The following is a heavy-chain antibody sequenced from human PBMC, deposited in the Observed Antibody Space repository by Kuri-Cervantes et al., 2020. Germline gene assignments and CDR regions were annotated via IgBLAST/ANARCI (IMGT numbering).Heavy chain of an antibody. Sequence: GESLKISCKGSGYSFTSYWIGWVRQMPGKGLEWMGIIYPGDSDTRYSPSFQGQVTISADKSISTAYLQWSSLKASDTAMYYCARREKYCSGGSRVSFDYWGQGTLVTVSS. D-gene: IGHD2-15*01. V-gene: IGHV5-51*01. CDR2: IYPGDSDT. CDR3: ARREKYCSGGSRVSFDY. J-gene: IGHJ4*02. CDR1: GYSFTSYW.